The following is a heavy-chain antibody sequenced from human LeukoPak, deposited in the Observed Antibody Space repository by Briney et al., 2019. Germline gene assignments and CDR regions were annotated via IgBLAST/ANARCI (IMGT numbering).Heavy chain of an antibody. Sequence: PSETLSLTCTVSGGSVSSGSYYWSWIRQPPGKGLEWIGYIYYSGCTNYNPSLKSRVTISVDTSKNQFSLKLSSVTAADTAVYYCARDLSGSSSFGYWGQGTLVTVSS. CDR3: ARDLSGSSSFGY. J-gene: IGHJ4*02. D-gene: IGHD6-6*01. CDR2: IYYSGCT. V-gene: IGHV4-61*01. CDR1: GGSVSSGSYY.